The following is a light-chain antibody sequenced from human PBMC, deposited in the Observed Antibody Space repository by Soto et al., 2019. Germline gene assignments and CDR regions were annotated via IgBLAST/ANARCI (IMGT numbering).Light chain of an antibody. J-gene: IGKJ3*01. Sequence: DIPMTQSPSSLSASVGDRVTITCQASQDISNYLNWYQQKPGKAPKLLIYDASNLETGVPSRFSGSGSGTDFTFTISSLQPEDIATYYCQQYDKSIFTFGPGTKVDIK. V-gene: IGKV1-33*01. CDR1: QDISNY. CDR3: QQYDKSIFT. CDR2: DAS.